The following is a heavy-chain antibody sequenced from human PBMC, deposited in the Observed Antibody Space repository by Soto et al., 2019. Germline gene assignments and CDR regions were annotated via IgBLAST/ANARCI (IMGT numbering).Heavy chain of an antibody. CDR2: ISGSGGST. V-gene: IGHV3-23*01. J-gene: IGHJ4*02. Sequence: GGSLRLSCAASGFTFSSYAMSWVRQAPGKGLEWVSAISGSGGSTYYADSVKGRFTISRDNSKNTLYLQMNSLRAEDTAVYYCAKAPWLYSSGPHYFDYWGQGTLVTVSS. CDR3: AKAPWLYSSGPHYFDY. CDR1: GFTFSSYA. D-gene: IGHD6-19*01.